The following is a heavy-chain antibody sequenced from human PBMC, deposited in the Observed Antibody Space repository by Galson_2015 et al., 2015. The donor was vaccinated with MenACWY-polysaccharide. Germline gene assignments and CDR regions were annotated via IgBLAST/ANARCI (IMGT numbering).Heavy chain of an antibody. D-gene: IGHD3-10*01. CDR3: AKQIDEYYGSGNYYPPWDY. Sequence: SLRLSCAASGFTFSSYAMRWVRQAPGKGLEWVSTISGSGLNTYYADSVKGRFTMSRDNSKNTLYMQMNSLRAEDTAVYYCAKQIDEYYGSGNYYPPWDYWGQGTLVTVSS. CDR2: ISGSGLNT. V-gene: IGHV3-23*01. CDR1: GFTFSSYA. J-gene: IGHJ4*02.